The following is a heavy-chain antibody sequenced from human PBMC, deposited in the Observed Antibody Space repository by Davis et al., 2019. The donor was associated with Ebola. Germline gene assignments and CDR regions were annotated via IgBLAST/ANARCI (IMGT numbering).Heavy chain of an antibody. CDR3: ARGRGHYESSGGDF. Sequence: ASVKVSCKASAYTFTSYDINWVRQATGQGLEWMGWMNPNSGNTGYAQKFQGRVTMTRNTSISTAYMELSRLRSDDTAVYYCARGRGHYESSGGDFWGQGTLVTVSS. J-gene: IGHJ4*02. D-gene: IGHD3-22*01. CDR2: MNPNSGNT. V-gene: IGHV1-8*01. CDR1: AYTFTSYD.